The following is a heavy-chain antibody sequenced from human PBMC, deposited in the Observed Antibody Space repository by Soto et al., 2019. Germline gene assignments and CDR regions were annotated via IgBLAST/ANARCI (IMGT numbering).Heavy chain of an antibody. CDR1: GGSLSGYY. V-gene: IGHV4-34*01. CDR3: ARPKPDTAVGYFDY. CDR2: INHSGST. D-gene: IGHD5-18*01. Sequence: SETLSLTCAVYGGSLSGYYWNWLRQPPGKGLEWLGEINHSGSTNYNASLKSRITISLDTSKNQFSLYLNSVTAADTAVYYCARPKPDTAVGYFDYWGQGALVTVSS. J-gene: IGHJ4*02.